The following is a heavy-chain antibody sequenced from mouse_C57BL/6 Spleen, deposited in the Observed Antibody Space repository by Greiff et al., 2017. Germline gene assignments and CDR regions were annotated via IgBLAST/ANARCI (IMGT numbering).Heavy chain of an antibody. CDR2: IHPSDGDT. CDR3: AISAYYYGSSDFGY. D-gene: IGHD1-1*01. V-gene: IGHV1-74*01. J-gene: IGHJ2*01. Sequence: QVQLQQPGAELVKPGASVKVSCKASGYTFTSYWMHWVKQRPGQGLEWIGRIHPSDGDTNYNQKFKGKATLTVDKSSSTASMQLSSLTSEDSAVYYCAISAYYYGSSDFGYWGQGTTLTVSS. CDR1: GYTFTSYW.